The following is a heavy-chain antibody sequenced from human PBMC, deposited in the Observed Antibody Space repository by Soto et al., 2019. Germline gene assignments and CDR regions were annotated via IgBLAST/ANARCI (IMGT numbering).Heavy chain of an antibody. Sequence: EVQLVESGGGLVQPGGSLRLSCEASGFTFNSYWMHWVHQAPGKGLVWVSRINTDGTRTSYADSVKGRFTISRDNAKNTLYLQMHSPRAEDTAVYYCVRDLIPSGSSYLAYWGQGNLVTVSS. CDR2: INTDGTRT. D-gene: IGHD2-21*01. CDR1: GFTFNSYW. CDR3: VRDLIPSGSSYLAY. J-gene: IGHJ4*02. V-gene: IGHV3-74*01.